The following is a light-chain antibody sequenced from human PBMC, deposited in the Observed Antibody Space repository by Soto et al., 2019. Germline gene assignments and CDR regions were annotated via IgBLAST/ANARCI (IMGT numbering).Light chain of an antibody. V-gene: IGKV3-11*01. J-gene: IGKJ3*01. Sequence: EIVLTQSPATLSLSPGEAATLYCRASQSVSSFLAWFQQKPGQAPRLLIYDASKRATGIPARFSGSGSGTDFTLTISSLEPEDFAVYYWQIRSNIFTFGPGTKVDIK. CDR3: QIRSNIFT. CDR2: DAS. CDR1: QSVSSF.